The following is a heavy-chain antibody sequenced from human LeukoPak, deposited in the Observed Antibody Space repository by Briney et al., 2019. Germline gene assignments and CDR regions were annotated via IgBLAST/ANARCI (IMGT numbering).Heavy chain of an antibody. J-gene: IGHJ3*02. CDR3: AKALTTRTDNHDAFDI. D-gene: IGHD4-11*01. CDR1: GFTFDDYA. Sequence: GGSLRLSCAASGFTFDDYAMHWVRQAPGKGLEWVSGISWNSGSIGYADSVKGRFTISRGNAKNSLYLQMNSLRAEDTALYYCAKALTTRTDNHDAFDIWGQGTMVTVSS. CDR2: ISWNSGSI. V-gene: IGHV3-9*01.